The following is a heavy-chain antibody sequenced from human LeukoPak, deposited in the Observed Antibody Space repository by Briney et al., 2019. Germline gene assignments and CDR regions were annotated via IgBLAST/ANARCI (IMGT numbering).Heavy chain of an antibody. J-gene: IGHJ6*03. Sequence: GGSLRLSCAASGFTFSSYGMHWVRQAPGKGLEWVAVIWYGGSNKYYADSVKGRFTISRDNSKNTLYLQMNSLRAEDTAVYYCAKAGYSSSSALYYYYMDVWGKGTTVTVSS. V-gene: IGHV3-30*02. D-gene: IGHD6-6*01. CDR1: GFTFSSYG. CDR2: IWYGGSNK. CDR3: AKAGYSSSSALYYYYMDV.